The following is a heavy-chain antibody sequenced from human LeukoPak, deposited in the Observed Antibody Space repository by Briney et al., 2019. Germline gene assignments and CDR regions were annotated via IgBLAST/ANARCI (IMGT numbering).Heavy chain of an antibody. D-gene: IGHD2-8*01. V-gene: IGHV4-59*01. CDR1: GGSISSYY. J-gene: IGHJ6*03. CDR3: ASSGQCTNGLCRDVGYMDV. Sequence: SETLSLTCTVSGGSISSYYWSWIRQPPGRGLEWIGYIYYSGSTNYSPSLKSQVTISVDTSKNQFSLKLNSVTAADTAVYYCASSGQCTNGLCRDVGYMDVWGKGTTVTVSS. CDR2: IYYSGST.